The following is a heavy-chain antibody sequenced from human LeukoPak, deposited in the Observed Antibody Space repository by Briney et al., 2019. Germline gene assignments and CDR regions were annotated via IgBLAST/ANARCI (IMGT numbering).Heavy chain of an antibody. CDR1: GGSISSHY. CDR2: IYYSGST. Sequence: SETLSLTCTVSGGSISSHYWSWIRQPPGKGLEWIGYIYYSGSTNYNPSLKSRVTISVDTSKNQFSPKLSSVTAADTAVYYCARDRAGDGYNYVPFDYWGQGTLVTVSS. J-gene: IGHJ4*02. CDR3: ARDRAGDGYNYVPFDY. D-gene: IGHD5-24*01. V-gene: IGHV4-59*11.